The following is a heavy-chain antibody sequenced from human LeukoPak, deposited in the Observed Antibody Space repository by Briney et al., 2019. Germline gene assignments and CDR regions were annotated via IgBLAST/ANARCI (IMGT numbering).Heavy chain of an antibody. J-gene: IGHJ4*02. Sequence: GSLRLSCAASGFTFSNYAMSWVRQAPGKGLEWIGYIYYSGSTNYNPSLKSRVTISVDTSKNQFSLKLSSVTAADTAVYYCARLSPVIVGAFIDYWGQGTLVTVSS. CDR1: GFTFSNYA. CDR2: IYYSGST. CDR3: ARLSPVIVGAFIDY. D-gene: IGHD1-26*01. V-gene: IGHV4-59*01.